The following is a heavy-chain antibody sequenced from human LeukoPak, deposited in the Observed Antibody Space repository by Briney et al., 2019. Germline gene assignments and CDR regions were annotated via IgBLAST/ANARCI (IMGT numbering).Heavy chain of an antibody. CDR3: ARTMVRGGPMMGY. D-gene: IGHD3-10*01. CDR2: MNPNRGNT. CDR1: GYTFTSYD. V-gene: IGHV1-8*03. J-gene: IGHJ4*02. Sequence: ASVKVSCKASGYTFTSYDVNWVRQARGRGREGRGWMNPNRGNTGYAEKFQDRLTITRNTSISTAYMELSSLRSEHTAVSYCARTMVRGGPMMGYWGQGTLVTVSS.